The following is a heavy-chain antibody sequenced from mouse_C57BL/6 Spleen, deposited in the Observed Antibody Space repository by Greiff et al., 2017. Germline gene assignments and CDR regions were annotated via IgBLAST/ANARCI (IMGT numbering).Heavy chain of an antibody. CDR2: IHPNSGST. CDR1: GYTFTSYW. V-gene: IGHV1-64*01. CDR3: ARRYYGSRYYAMDY. J-gene: IGHJ4*01. Sequence: QVQLQQPGAELVKPGASVKLSCKASGYTFTSYWMHWVKQRPGQGLEWIGMIHPNSGSTNYNEKFKSKATLTVDKSSSTAYMQHSSLTSEDSAVYNCARRYYGSRYYAMDYWGQGTSDTVSS. D-gene: IGHD1-1*01.